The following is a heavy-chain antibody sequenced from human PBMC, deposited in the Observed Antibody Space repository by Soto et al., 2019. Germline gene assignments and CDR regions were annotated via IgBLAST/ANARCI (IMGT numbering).Heavy chain of an antibody. Sequence: QVHLVQSGTEVKKPGSSVKVSCKASGGTFSSSGFSWVRQAPGQGLEWMGMIVPSLDTTNYAQKFQARVTITADEVTSRAYMEWRSLRSEDTAVYYCARWPQPRYTADPYAVDVWGQGTRVIVSS. CDR1: GGTFSSSG. CDR3: ARWPQPRYTADPYAVDV. J-gene: IGHJ6*02. CDR2: IVPSLDTT. D-gene: IGHD3-16*02. V-gene: IGHV1-69*11.